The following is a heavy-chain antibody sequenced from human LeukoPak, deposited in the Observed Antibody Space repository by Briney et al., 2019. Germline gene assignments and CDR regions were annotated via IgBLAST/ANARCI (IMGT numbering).Heavy chain of an antibody. CDR2: INPNSGGT. J-gene: IGHJ5*02. D-gene: IGHD3-3*01. CDR1: GYTFTGYY. CDR3: ARDLEPYYDFWSGYYNWFDP. Sequence: ASVKVSCKASGYTFTGYYMHWVRQAPGQGLEWMGWINPNSGGTNYAQKFQGWVTMTRDTSISTAYMELSRLRSDDTAVYYCARDLEPYYDFWSGYYNWFDPWGQGTLVTVSS. V-gene: IGHV1-2*04.